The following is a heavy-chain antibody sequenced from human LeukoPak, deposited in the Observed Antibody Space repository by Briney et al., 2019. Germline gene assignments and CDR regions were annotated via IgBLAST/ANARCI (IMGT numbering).Heavy chain of an antibody. V-gene: IGHV3-30*03. J-gene: IGHJ4*02. Sequence: GGSLRLSCAASGFIFSNYGMNWVRQAPGKGLEWVAVISYDGSNKYYADSVKGRFTISRDNSKNTLYLRMNSLRAEDTAVYYCARDLDDYSNSHGDYWGQGTLVTVSS. D-gene: IGHD4-11*01. CDR3: ARDLDDYSNSHGDY. CDR1: GFIFSNYG. CDR2: ISYDGSNK.